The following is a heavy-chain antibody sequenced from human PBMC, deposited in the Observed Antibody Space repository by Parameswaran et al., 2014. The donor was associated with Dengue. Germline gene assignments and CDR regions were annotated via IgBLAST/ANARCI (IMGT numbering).Heavy chain of an antibody. Sequence: WIRQPPGKGLEWIGEINHSGSTNYNPSLKSRVTIPVDTSKNQFSLKLSSVTAADTAVYYCARGRGSYGYPYFDYWGQGTLVTVSS. CDR3: ARGRGSYGYPYFDY. CDR2: INHSGST. D-gene: IGHD5-18*01. V-gene: IGHV4-34*01. J-gene: IGHJ4*02.